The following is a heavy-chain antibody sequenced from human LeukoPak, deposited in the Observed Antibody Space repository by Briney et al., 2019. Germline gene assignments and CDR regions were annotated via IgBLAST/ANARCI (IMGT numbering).Heavy chain of an antibody. J-gene: IGHJ3*02. D-gene: IGHD2-21*01. CDR1: GDSVSSNSAA. CDR3: ARGPIATGAFDI. Sequence: SQTLSLTCAISGDSVSSNSAAWNWISQSPSRGLEWLGRTYYWSKWYNEYAVSVKSRITINPDTSKNQFSLHLNSVTPEDTAVYYCARGPIATGAFDIWGQGTMVTVSS. V-gene: IGHV6-1*01. CDR2: TYYWSKWYN.